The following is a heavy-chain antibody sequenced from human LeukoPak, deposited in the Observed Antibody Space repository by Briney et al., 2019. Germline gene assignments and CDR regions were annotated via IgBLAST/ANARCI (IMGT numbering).Heavy chain of an antibody. D-gene: IGHD2-15*01. Sequence: PGGSLRLSCAASEFTFSSYAMNWVRQAPGKGLEWLSVISGSGGSTYYADSVKGRFTISRDNPKNTLYLQMNSLRAEDTALYYCAKGDGINHYHWFDPWGQGIQVTVSS. CDR3: AKGDGINHYHWFDP. V-gene: IGHV3-23*01. J-gene: IGHJ5*02. CDR2: ISGSGGST. CDR1: EFTFSSYA.